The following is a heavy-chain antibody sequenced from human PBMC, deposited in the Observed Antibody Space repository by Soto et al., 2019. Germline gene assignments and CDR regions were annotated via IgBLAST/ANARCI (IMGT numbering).Heavy chain of an antibody. V-gene: IGHV1-18*04. CDR1: GYTFTSYG. Sequence: QVQLVQSGAEVKKPGPSVKVSCKASGYTFTSYGISWVRQAPGQGLEWMGWISAYNGNTNYAQKLQGRVTMTTDTSTSTAYMELRSLRSDDTAVYYCARDLEGYSGSQRYWGLFDYWGQGTLVTVSS. CDR3: ARDLEGYSGSQRYWGLFDY. J-gene: IGHJ4*02. CDR2: ISAYNGNT. D-gene: IGHD1-26*01.